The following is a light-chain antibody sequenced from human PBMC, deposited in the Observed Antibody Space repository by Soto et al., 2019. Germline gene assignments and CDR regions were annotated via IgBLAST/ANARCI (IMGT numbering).Light chain of an antibody. J-gene: IGLJ3*02. V-gene: IGLV2-8*01. CDR3: SSYAGSNNWV. CDR2: GVT. Sequence: QSALTQPPSASGSPGQSVTISCTGTSSDVGGYNYVSWYQQHPGKAPKLMIYGVTKRPSGVPDRFSGSKSGNTASLTVSGPQAEDEADYYCSSYAGSNNWVFGGGTKLTVL. CDR1: SSDVGGYNY.